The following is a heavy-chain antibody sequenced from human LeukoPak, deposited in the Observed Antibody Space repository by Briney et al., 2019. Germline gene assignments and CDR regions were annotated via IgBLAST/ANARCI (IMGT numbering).Heavy chain of an antibody. V-gene: IGHV3-30*18. Sequence: GGSLRLSCAASGFTFSSYGMHWVREAPGKGLVWGAVISYDGSNKYYADSAKGRFTISRENSKNTLYLQMNSLRAEDTAVYYCAKDLQYRLLCGCIDYWGQGTLVTVSS. CDR1: GFTFSSYG. CDR2: ISYDGSNK. CDR3: AKDLQYRLLCGCIDY. J-gene: IGHJ4*02. D-gene: IGHD2-2*01.